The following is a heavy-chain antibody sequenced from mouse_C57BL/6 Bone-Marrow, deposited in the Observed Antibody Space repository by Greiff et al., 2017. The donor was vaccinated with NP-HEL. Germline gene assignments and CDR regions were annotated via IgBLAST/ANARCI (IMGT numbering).Heavy chain of an antibody. Sequence: QVQLQQPGAELVMPGASVKLSCKASGYTFTSYWMHWVKQRPGQGLEWIGEIDPSDSYTNYNQKFKGKSTLTVDKSSSTAYMQLSSLTSEDSAVYSCAVYYDYDADWGQGTLVTVSA. CDR3: AVYYDYDAD. CDR1: GYTFTSYW. V-gene: IGHV1-69*01. D-gene: IGHD2-4*01. J-gene: IGHJ3*01. CDR2: IDPSDSYT.